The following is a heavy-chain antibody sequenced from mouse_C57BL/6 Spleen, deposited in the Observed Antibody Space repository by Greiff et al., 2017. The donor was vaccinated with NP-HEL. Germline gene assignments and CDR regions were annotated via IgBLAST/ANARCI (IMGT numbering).Heavy chain of an antibody. Sequence: QVQLQQPGAELVMPGASVKLSCKASGYTFTSYWMHWVKQRPGQGLEWIGEIDPSDSYTNYNQKFKGKSTLTVDKSSSTAYMQLSSLTSEDSAVYYCARKGYYYGPSRDYWGQGTSVTVSS. V-gene: IGHV1-69*01. J-gene: IGHJ4*01. CDR3: ARKGYYYGPSRDY. CDR2: IDPSDSYT. D-gene: IGHD1-1*01. CDR1: GYTFTSYW.